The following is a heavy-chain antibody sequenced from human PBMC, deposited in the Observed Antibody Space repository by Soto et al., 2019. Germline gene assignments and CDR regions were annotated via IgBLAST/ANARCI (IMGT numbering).Heavy chain of an antibody. CDR2: IIPIFGTA. CDR3: ARTVHFEVTTAFDY. D-gene: IGHD4-17*01. CDR1: GGTFSSYA. V-gene: IGHV1-69*13. J-gene: IGHJ4*02. Sequence: SVKVSCKASGGTFSSYAISWVRQAPGQGLEWMGGIIPIFGTANYAQKFQGRVTITADESTSTAYMELSSLRSEDTAVYYCARTVHFEVTTAFDYWGQGTLVTVSS.